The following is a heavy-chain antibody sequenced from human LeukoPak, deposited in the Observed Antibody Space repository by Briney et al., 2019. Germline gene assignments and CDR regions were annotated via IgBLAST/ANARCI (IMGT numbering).Heavy chain of an antibody. CDR3: ARGARANMDV. Sequence: SSETLSLTCTVSGGSISSYYWSWIRQPPGKGLEWIGYIYYSGSTNYNPSLKSRVTISVDTSKNQFSLKLSSVTAADTAVYYCARGARANMDVWGKGTTVTVSS. V-gene: IGHV4-59*01. CDR2: IYYSGST. J-gene: IGHJ6*03. CDR1: GGSISSYY.